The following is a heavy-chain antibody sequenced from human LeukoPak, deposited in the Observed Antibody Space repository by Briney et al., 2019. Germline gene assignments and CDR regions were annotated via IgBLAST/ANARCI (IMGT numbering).Heavy chain of an antibody. Sequence: ASVKVSCKASGYTFTGYYMHWVRQVPGQGLEWMGWISAYNGNTNYAQKLQGRVTMTTDTSTSTAYMELRSLRSDDTAVYYCARGGVHDYNDYWGQGTLVTVSS. CDR2: ISAYNGNT. J-gene: IGHJ4*02. V-gene: IGHV1-18*04. D-gene: IGHD1-1*01. CDR3: ARGGVHDYNDY. CDR1: GYTFTGYY.